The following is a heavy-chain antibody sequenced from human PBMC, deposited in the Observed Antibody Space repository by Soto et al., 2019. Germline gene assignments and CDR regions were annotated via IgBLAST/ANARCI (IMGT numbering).Heavy chain of an antibody. J-gene: IGHJ6*02. CDR2: MNPNSGNT. D-gene: IGHD3-3*01. Sequence: GASVKVSCKASGYTFTSYAMHWVRQATGQGLEWMGWMNPNSGNTGYAQKFQGRVTMTRNTSISTAYMELSSLRSEDTAVYYGARGSHYHHLNTYYDFWAPRNYGMDVWGQGTTVTVSS. CDR1: GYTFTSYA. CDR3: ARGSHYHHLNTYYDFWAPRNYGMDV. V-gene: IGHV1-8*02.